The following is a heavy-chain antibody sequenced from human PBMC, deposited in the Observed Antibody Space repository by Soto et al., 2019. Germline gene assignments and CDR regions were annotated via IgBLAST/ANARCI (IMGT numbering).Heavy chain of an antibody. Sequence: HVQLVESGGGVVQPGRSLRLSCAASGFTLSDYGMHWVRQAPGKGLEWVAMISHDGTTKYWADSEKGRFTISRDNSKNALYLQMNSLRAEDTAVYYCAKDRRDGEYNSVYDFWGQGAVVTVSS. CDR2: ISHDGTTK. CDR3: AKDRRDGEYNSVYDF. CDR1: GFTLSDYG. V-gene: IGHV3-30*18. D-gene: IGHD1-1*01. J-gene: IGHJ4*02.